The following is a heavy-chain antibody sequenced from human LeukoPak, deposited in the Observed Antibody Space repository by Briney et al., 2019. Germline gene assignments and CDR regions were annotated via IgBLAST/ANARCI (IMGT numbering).Heavy chain of an antibody. CDR3: ARGNYYYGSGSYYIS. V-gene: IGHV3-7*01. J-gene: IGHJ4*02. Sequence: GGSLRLSCAASGFTFSSYWMSWVRQAPGKGLEWVANIKQDGSEKYYVDSVKGRFTISRDNAKNSLYLQMNSLRAEDTAVYYCARGNYYYGSGSYYISWGQGTLVTVSS. D-gene: IGHD3-10*01. CDR1: GFTFSSYW. CDR2: IKQDGSEK.